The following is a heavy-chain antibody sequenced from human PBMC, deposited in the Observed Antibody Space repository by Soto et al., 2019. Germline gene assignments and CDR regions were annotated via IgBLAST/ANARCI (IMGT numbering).Heavy chain of an antibody. CDR2: ISAYNGNI. J-gene: IGHJ4*02. CDR1: GYTFTSYG. D-gene: IGHD6-19*01. V-gene: IGHV1-18*01. CDR3: ARDLAVGLVAY. Sequence: QVQMVQSGAEVKKPGASVKVSCKASGYTFTSYGISWVRQAPGQGLEWMGWISAYNGNIKYAQKLQGRVTMTTDTSKSTAYMELRSLRSDGTAVYYCARDLAVGLVAYWGQGTLVTVS.